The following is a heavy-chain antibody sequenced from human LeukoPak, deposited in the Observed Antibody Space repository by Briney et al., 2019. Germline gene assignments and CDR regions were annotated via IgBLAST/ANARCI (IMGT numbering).Heavy chain of an antibody. Sequence: KAGESLKISCKVSGYSFPSYWITWVRQVPGKGLEWMGRIAPSDSYTNYNPSFEGHVTMSVEKSITTVYLQWSGLKASDTAMYYCVRQPPGVYDTTQNWFDPWGQGTLVTVSS. D-gene: IGHD3-22*01. J-gene: IGHJ5*02. V-gene: IGHV5-10-1*01. CDR2: IAPSDSYT. CDR1: GYSFPSYW. CDR3: VRQPPGVYDTTQNWFDP.